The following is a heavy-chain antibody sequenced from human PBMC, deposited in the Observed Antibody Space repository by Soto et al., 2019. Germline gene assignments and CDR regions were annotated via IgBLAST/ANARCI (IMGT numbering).Heavy chain of an antibody. CDR1: GYTLTELS. V-gene: IGHV1-24*01. Sequence: ASVKVSCKVSGYTLTELSMHWVRQAPGKGLEWMGGFDPEDGETIYAQKFQGRVTMTEDTSTDTAYMELSSLGSEDTAVYYCATRYCSSTSCYWFDPWGQGTLVTVSS. CDR3: ATRYCSSTSCYWFDP. J-gene: IGHJ5*02. D-gene: IGHD2-2*01. CDR2: FDPEDGET.